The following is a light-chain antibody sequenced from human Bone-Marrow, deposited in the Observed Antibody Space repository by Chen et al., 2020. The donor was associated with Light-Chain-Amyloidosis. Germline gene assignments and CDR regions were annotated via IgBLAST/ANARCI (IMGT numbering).Light chain of an antibody. V-gene: IGKV1-39*01. Sequence: DIQMTQSPSSLSASVGDRVTITCRASQSISTYLNWYQQKPGKAPKLLIYAASSLQSGVSSRFSGSGSGTESTLTISSLQPEDFATYYCQQSYSTQYTFGQGIKLEIK. J-gene: IGKJ2*01. CDR1: QSISTY. CDR3: QQSYSTQYT. CDR2: AAS.